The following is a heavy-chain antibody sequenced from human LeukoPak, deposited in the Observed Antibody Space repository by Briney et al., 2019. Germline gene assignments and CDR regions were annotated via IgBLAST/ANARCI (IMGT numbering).Heavy chain of an antibody. D-gene: IGHD6-13*01. V-gene: IGHV4-59*08. Sequence: SETLSLTCTVSGGSISSYYWSWIRQPPGKGLEWIGYIYYSGSTNYNPSLKSRVTISVDTSKNQFSLKLSSVTAADTAVYYCARRVSRSWSPYFDYWGQGTLVTVSS. J-gene: IGHJ4*02. CDR3: ARRVSRSWSPYFDY. CDR1: GGSISSYY. CDR2: IYYSGST.